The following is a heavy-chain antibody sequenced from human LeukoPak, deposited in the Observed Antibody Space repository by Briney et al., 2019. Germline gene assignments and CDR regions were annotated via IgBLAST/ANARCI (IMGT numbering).Heavy chain of an antibody. CDR2: ISSSSSYI. CDR3: ARDYSSTSCYTGRC. D-gene: IGHD2-2*02. V-gene: IGHV3-21*01. Sequence: GGSLRLSCAASGFTFSSYSMNWVRQAPGKGLEWVSSISSSSSYIYYEDSVKGRFTISRDNAKNSLYLQMNSLRAEDTAVYYCARDYSSTSCYTGRCWGQGTLVTVSS. J-gene: IGHJ4*02. CDR1: GFTFSSYS.